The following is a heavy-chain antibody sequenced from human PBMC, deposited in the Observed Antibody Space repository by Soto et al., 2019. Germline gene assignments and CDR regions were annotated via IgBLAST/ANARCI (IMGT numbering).Heavy chain of an antibody. CDR2: ISPSSTTI. V-gene: IGHV3-48*02. D-gene: IGHD3-10*01. Sequence: EVQLVESGGGLVQPGGSLRLSCAVSGFSFSKNIMSWVRQAPGRGLEWISYISPSSTTIYYADSVKGRFTVSRDNAHNSLYLQMNSLRDEDTAVYFCAMIRGVPNWFDPWGQGTLVTVSS. CDR3: AMIRGVPNWFDP. CDR1: GFSFSKNI. J-gene: IGHJ5*02.